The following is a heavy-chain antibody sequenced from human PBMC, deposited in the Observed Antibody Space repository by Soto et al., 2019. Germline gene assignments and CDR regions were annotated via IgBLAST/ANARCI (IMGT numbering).Heavy chain of an antibody. CDR3: AKDEVLVEVVARDYYGMDV. J-gene: IGHJ6*02. CDR1: GFTFSSYG. CDR2: ISYDGRKK. Sequence: QVQLVESGGGVVQPGRSLRLSCVVSGFTFSSYGMHWVRQAPGKGLEWVAVISYDGRKKYYADSVKGRFTISRDNSKNTLYLKMNNLRAEDTAVYYCAKDEVLVEVVARDYYGMDVWGQGTTVTVSS. D-gene: IGHD2-15*01. V-gene: IGHV3-30*18.